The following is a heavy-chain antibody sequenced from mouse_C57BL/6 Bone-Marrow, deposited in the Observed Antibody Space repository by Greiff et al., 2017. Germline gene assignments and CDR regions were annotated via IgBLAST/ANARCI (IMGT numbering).Heavy chain of an antibody. CDR2: IDPGNGDT. V-gene: IGHV14-4*01. Sequence: VQLQQSGAELVRPGASVKLSCTASGFNIKDDYMHWVKQRPEKGLEWIGWIDPGNGDTDYASKFQGKATITADTSSNTASLQPSSLTSEGTAVYYCTRTMVTPVAYWGQGTLVTVSA. D-gene: IGHD2-2*01. CDR1: GFNIKDDY. J-gene: IGHJ3*01. CDR3: TRTMVTPVAY.